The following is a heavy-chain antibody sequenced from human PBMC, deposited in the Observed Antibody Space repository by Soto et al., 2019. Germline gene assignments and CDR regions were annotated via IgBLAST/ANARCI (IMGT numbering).Heavy chain of an antibody. J-gene: IGHJ6*02. D-gene: IGHD1-20*01. CDR1: GFTFSYYY. CDR2: ISSSGSTI. V-gene: IGHV3-11*01. Sequence: PGGSLRLSCAASGFTFSYYYMSWIRQAPGKGLEWASYISSSGSTIYYADSVKGRFTISRDNAKNSLYLQMNSLRAEDTAVYYCARERYNWNDGPFDYYYGMDVWGQGTTVTVSS. CDR3: ARERYNWNDGPFDYYYGMDV.